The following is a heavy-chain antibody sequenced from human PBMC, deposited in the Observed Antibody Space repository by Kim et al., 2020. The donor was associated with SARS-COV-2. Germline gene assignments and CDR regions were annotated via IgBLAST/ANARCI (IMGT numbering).Heavy chain of an antibody. CDR2: IYYSGST. J-gene: IGHJ4*02. Sequence: SETLSLTCTVSGGSISSYYWSWIRQPPGKGLEWIGYIYYSGSTNYNPSLKSRVTISVDTSKNQFSLKLSSVTAADTAVYYCARQSPTSSYWGQGTLVTFS. V-gene: IGHV4-59*08. CDR1: GGSISSYY. CDR3: ARQSPTSSY.